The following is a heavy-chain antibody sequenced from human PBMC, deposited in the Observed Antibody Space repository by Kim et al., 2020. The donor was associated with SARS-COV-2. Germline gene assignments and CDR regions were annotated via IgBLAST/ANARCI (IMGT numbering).Heavy chain of an antibody. D-gene: IGHD4-17*01. Sequence: GGSLRLSCAASGFTFSSYAMSWVRQAPGKGLEWVSAISGSGGSTYYADSVKGRFTISRDNSKNTLYLQMNSLRAEDTAVYYCAKDDYGGNSVTHYFDYWGQGTLVTVSS. V-gene: IGHV3-23*01. CDR3: AKDDYGGNSVTHYFDY. CDR2: ISGSGGST. J-gene: IGHJ4*02. CDR1: GFTFSSYA.